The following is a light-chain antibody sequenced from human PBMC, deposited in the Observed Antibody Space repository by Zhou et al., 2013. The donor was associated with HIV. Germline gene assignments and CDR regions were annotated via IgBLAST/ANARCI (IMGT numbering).Light chain of an antibody. V-gene: IGKV3-15*01. Sequence: EFVLTQSPSTLSVSPGERVTLSCRASQNVFSNLAWYQQKPGQAPSLLIYDSSTRATGVPARFSGSGSGRDFTLTISGLQPEDFALYYCQQYDTWPSFGQGTKLQIK. J-gene: IGKJ2*01. CDR2: DSS. CDR3: QQYDTWPS. CDR1: QNVFSN.